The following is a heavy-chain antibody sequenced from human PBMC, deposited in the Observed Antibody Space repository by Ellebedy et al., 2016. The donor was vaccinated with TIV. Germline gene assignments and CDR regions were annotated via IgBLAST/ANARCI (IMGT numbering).Heavy chain of an antibody. V-gene: IGHV3-23*01. D-gene: IGHD3-10*01. J-gene: IGHJ6*02. Sequence: GESLKISCAASGFTFSSYTMSWVRQAPGKELEWVSAISGSGGSTYYADSGRGRFTISRDNSKNTLYLQMNSLRAEDTAVYYCAKDRGDFAYGMDVWGQGTTVTVSS. CDR3: AKDRGDFAYGMDV. CDR1: GFTFSSYT. CDR2: ISGSGGST.